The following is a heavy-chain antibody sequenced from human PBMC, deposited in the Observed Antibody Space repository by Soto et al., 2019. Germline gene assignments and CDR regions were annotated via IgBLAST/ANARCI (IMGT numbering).Heavy chain of an antibody. CDR3: HGYGY. CDR1: GYTVSRTNY. J-gene: IGHJ4*02. V-gene: IGHV3-53*01. D-gene: IGHD5-12*01. CDR2: IYSGGTT. Sequence: EGKVVESGGGLIQPGGSLRLSCVVSGYTVSRTNYMSWVRQAPGKGLEWVSVIYSGGTTFYADSVKGRFTISRDNSKNTLHLQMNSLRAEDTAVYYCHGYGYWGQGTLVTVSS.